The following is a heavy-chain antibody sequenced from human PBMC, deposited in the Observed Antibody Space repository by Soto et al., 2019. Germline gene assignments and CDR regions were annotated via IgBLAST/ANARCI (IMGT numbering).Heavy chain of an antibody. CDR2: INSDGSIT. CDR1: GFTFSSNL. V-gene: IGHV3-74*01. J-gene: IGHJ4*02. Sequence: PGGSLRLSCAAYGFTFSSNLMHWVRQSPGKGLVWVSRINSDGSITSYADSVKGQFTISRDNAKNTLYLQMNSLRADDTAVYYCARGSSSWYVSFDYWGQGILVTVSS. D-gene: IGHD6-13*01. CDR3: ARGSSSWYVSFDY.